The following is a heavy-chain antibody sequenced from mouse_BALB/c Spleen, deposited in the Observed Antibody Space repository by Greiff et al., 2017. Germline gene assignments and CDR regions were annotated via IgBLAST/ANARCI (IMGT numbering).Heavy chain of an antibody. CDR3: ARWYGNYPYAMDY. V-gene: IGHV2-9*02. CDR1: GFSLTSYG. D-gene: IGHD2-10*02. J-gene: IGHJ4*01. CDR2: IWAGGST. Sequence: VHLVESGPGLVAPSQSLSITCTVSGFSLTSYGVHWVRQPPGKGLEWLGVIWAGGSTNYNSALMSRLSISKDNSKSQVFLKMNSLQTDDTAMYYCARWYGNYPYAMDYWGQGTSVTVSS.